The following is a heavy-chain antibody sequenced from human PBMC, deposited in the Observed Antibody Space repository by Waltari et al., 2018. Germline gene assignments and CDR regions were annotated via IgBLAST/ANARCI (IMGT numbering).Heavy chain of an antibody. CDR1: GGSISSYS. CDR2: TYTSGST. V-gene: IGHV4-4*07. J-gene: IGHJ3*02. D-gene: IGHD3-3*01. CDR3: ARETYYDFWSGYYYAFDI. Sequence: QVQLQESGPGLVKPSETLSLTCTVPGGSISSYSWSWIRQPAGKGLEWIGRTYTSGSTNYNPSLKSRVTMSVDTSKNQFSLKLSSVTAADTAVYYCARETYYDFWSGYYYAFDIWGQGTMVTVSS.